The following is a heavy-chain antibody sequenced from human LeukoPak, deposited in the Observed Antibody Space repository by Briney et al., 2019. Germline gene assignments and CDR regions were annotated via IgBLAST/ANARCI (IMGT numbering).Heavy chain of an antibody. CDR1: GYTFTGYY. Sequence: ASVKVSCKASGYTFTGYYMHWVRQAPGQGLEWMGWINTNTGNPTYAQGFTGRFVFSLDTSVSTAYLQISSLKAEDTAVYYCARAGSRKLDIVATRYYYYMDVWGKGTTVTVSS. CDR2: INTNTGNP. V-gene: IGHV7-4-1*02. CDR3: ARAGSRKLDIVATRYYYYMDV. D-gene: IGHD5-12*01. J-gene: IGHJ6*03.